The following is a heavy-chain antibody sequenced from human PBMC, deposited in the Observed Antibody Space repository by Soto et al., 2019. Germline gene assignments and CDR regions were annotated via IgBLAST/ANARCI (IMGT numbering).Heavy chain of an antibody. CDR3: ARWDWSVVQFDY. CDR1: GYTFTSYY. D-gene: IGHD3-9*01. CDR2: INPSGGST. J-gene: IGHJ4*02. V-gene: IGHV1-46*01. Sequence: ASVKVSCKASGYTFTSYYMHWVRQAPGQGLEWMGIINPSGGSTSYAQKFQGRVTMTRDTSTSTVYMELSRLRSEDTAVYYCARWDWSVVQFDYWGQGTLVTVSS.